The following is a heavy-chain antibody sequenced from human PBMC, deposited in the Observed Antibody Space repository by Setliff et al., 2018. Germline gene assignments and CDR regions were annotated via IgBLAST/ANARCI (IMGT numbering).Heavy chain of an antibody. D-gene: IGHD5-12*01. CDR2: ISHSGST. CDR3: ASCGYDWGDTYAFDI. Sequence: PSETLSLTCTVSGYSISSGYYWGWIRQPPGKGVEGIGSISHSGSTYYNPSLKSRVTISVDTSKNQFSLKLSSVTAADTAVYYCASCGYDWGDTYAFDIWGQGTMVTVSS. J-gene: IGHJ3*02. V-gene: IGHV4-38-2*02. CDR1: GYSISSGYY.